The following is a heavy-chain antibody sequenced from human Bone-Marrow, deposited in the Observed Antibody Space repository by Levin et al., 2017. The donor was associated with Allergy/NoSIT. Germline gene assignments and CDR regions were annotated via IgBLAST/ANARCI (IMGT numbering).Heavy chain of an antibody. Sequence: ASVKVSCNISGYTFTHYRISWVRQAPGQGLEWVGWISTYNGNTNYAQRLQGRVTMTSDTSTNTAYMELMSLRSDDTAVYYCSRGVGATHGVFDYWGQGTLVTVSS. CDR1: GYTFTHYR. CDR3: SRGVGATHGVFDY. D-gene: IGHD1-26*01. V-gene: IGHV1-18*01. CDR2: ISTYNGNT. J-gene: IGHJ4*02.